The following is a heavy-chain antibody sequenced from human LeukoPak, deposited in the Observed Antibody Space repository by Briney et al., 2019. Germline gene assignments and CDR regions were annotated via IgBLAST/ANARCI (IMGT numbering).Heavy chain of an antibody. V-gene: IGHV1-18*01. D-gene: IGHD3-3*01. J-gene: IGHJ6*03. CDR3: ARGVDLRFLEWLHSRVEYYYYYYMDV. Sequence: ASVKVSCKASGYTFTSYGISWVRQAPGQGLEWMGWISAYNGNTNYAQKLQGRVTMTTDTSTSTAYMELRSLRSDDTAVYYCARGVDLRFLEWLHSRVEYYYYYYMDVWGKGTTVTISS. CDR1: GYTFTSYG. CDR2: ISAYNGNT.